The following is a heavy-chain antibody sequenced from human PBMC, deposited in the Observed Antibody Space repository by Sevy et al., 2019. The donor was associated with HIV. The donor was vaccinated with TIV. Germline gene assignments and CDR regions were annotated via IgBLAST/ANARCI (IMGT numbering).Heavy chain of an antibody. CDR3: ARVVFVLVTTGLKKDVYFQH. CDR1: GFTFSSNW. Sequence: GGSLRLSCAASGFTFSSNWMHWVRQAPGKGLVWVSRINSDGSSTDYADSVKGRFTISRDNAKNTLYLQMNSLRAEDTAVYYCARVVFVLVTTGLKKDVYFQHWGQVALVTVSS. J-gene: IGHJ1*01. CDR2: INSDGSST. D-gene: IGHD4-17*01. V-gene: IGHV3-74*01.